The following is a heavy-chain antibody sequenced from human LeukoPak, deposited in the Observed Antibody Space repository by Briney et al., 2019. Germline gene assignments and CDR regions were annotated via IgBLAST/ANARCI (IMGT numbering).Heavy chain of an antibody. Sequence: SETLSLTCIVSGGSISPYYWTWVRQLPGEGLGWVEYIFHSDNTNYNPSLKSRVTISVDTSKNQLSLKLNSVTAADTAVYYCARVVTMVREITSDTFDIWGQGTMVTVSS. CDR2: IFHSDNT. V-gene: IGHV4-59*01. D-gene: IGHD3-10*01. CDR3: ARVVTMVREITSDTFDI. CDR1: GGSISPYY. J-gene: IGHJ3*02.